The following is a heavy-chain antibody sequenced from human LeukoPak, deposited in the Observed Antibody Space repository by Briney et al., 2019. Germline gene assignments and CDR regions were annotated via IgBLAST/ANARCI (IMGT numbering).Heavy chain of an antibody. J-gene: IGHJ4*02. V-gene: IGHV4-39*07. CDR1: GGSISSSSYY. D-gene: IGHD3-16*01. CDR2: IYYSGST. CDR3: ARVRRGEITFEDYYFDY. Sequence: PSETLSLTCTVSGGSISSSSYYWGWIRQPPGKGLEWIGSIYYSGSTYYNPSLKSRVTISVDTSKNQFSLKLSSVTAADTAAYYCARVRRGEITFEDYYFDYWGQGTLVTVSS.